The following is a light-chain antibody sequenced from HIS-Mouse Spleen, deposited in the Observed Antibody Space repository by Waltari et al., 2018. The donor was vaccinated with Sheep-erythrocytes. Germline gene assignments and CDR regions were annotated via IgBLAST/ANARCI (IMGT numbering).Light chain of an antibody. V-gene: IGLV1-40*01. J-gene: IGLJ2*01. Sequence: QSVLTQPPSVSGAPWQRVTISCTGSSSNIGRGYDGHWYQQLPGTAPTLLIYGTSNRPSGVPDRFSGSKSGTSASLAITGLQAEDEADYYCQSYDSSLSGVVFGGGTKLTVL. CDR2: GTS. CDR1: SSNIGRGYD. CDR3: QSYDSSLSGVV.